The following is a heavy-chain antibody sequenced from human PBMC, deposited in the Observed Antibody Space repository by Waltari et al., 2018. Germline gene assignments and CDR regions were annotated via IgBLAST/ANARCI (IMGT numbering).Heavy chain of an antibody. J-gene: IGHJ4*02. CDR2: IYYSGST. CDR3: AREDVGFDY. CDR1: GGSISSSY. V-gene: IGHV4-59*01. Sequence: QVQLQESGPGLVKPSETLSLTCTVSGGSISSSYWSWIRQPPGKGLEWIGYIYYSGSTNYNPSLKSRVTISVDTSKNQFSLKLSSVTAADTAVYYCAREDVGFDYWGQGTLVTVSS.